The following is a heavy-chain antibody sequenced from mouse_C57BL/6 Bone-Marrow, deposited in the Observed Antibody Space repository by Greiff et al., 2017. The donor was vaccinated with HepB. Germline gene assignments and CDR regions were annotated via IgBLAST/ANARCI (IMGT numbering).Heavy chain of an antibody. CDR3: ASLTTVVSDWYFDV. CDR1: GFSLTSYA. CDR2: IWTGGGT. J-gene: IGHJ1*03. V-gene: IGHV2-9-1*01. D-gene: IGHD1-1*01. Sequence: VQLVESGPGLVAPSQSLSITCTVSGFSLTSYAISWVRQPPGKGLEWLGVIWTGGGTNYNSALKSRLSISKDNSKSQVFLKMNSLQTDDTARYYCASLTTVVSDWYFDVWGTGTTVTVSS.